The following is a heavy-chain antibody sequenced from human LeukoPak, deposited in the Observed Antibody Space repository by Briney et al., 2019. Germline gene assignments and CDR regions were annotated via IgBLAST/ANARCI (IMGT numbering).Heavy chain of an antibody. CDR2: ISGSGGST. V-gene: IGHV3-23*01. D-gene: IGHD6-19*01. J-gene: IGHJ4*02. CDR1: KFASSSYA. CDR3: AKEPLFSSGWYVY. Sequence: GGSLRLSCAASKFASSSYAMSWVRQAPGKGLEWVSSISGSGGSTYYADSVKGRFTISRDNSKNTLYLQMNSLRAEDTAVHYCAKEPLFSSGWYVYWGQGTLVTVSS.